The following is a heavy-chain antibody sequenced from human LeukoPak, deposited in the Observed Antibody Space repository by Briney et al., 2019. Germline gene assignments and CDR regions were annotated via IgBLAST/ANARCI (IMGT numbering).Heavy chain of an antibody. D-gene: IGHD3-22*01. CDR2: IYYSGST. V-gene: IGHV4-39*01. CDR1: GGSISSSSYY. CDR3: ARVGVNGPHYYESSGYYYDY. Sequence: PSETLSLTCTASGGSISSSSYYWGWIRQPPGKGLEWIGSIYYSGSTYYNPSLKSRVTISVDTSKNQFSLKLSSVTAADTAVYYCARVGVNGPHYYESSGYYYDYWGQGTLVTVSS. J-gene: IGHJ4*02.